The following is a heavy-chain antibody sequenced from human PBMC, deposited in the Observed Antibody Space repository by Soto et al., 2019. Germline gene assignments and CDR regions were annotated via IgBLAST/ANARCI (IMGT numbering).Heavy chain of an antibody. Sequence: EVQLVASGGGLVQPGGSLRLSCAASGFTVSSNYMSWVRQAPGKGLEWVSVIYSGGSTYYADSVKGRFTISRDNSKNTLYRQMNSLRAEDTAVYYCARDQGSSSYYYYGMDVWGQGTTVTVSS. V-gene: IGHV3-66*01. CDR1: GFTVSSNY. CDR2: IYSGGST. D-gene: IGHD6-13*01. J-gene: IGHJ6*02. CDR3: ARDQGSSSYYYYGMDV.